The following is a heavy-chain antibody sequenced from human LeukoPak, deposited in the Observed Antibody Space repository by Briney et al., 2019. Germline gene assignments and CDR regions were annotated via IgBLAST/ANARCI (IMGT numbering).Heavy chain of an antibody. CDR1: GFTFSNAW. D-gene: IGHD6-13*01. J-gene: IGHJ3*02. CDR2: IKSKTDGGTT. V-gene: IGHV3-15*01. Sequence: GGSLRLSCAASGFTFSNAWMSWVRQAPGKGLEWVGRIKSKTDGGTTDYAAPVKGRFTISRDDSKNTLYLQMNSLKTEDTAVYYCTTGLSSWSNRDIWGQGTMVTVSS. CDR3: TTGLSSWSNRDI.